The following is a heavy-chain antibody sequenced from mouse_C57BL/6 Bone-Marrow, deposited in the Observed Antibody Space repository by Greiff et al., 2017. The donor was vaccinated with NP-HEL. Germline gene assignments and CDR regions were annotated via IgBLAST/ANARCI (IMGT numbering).Heavy chain of an antibody. J-gene: IGHJ2*01. CDR2: ISTGGDYT. CDR1: GFTFSSYA. CDR3: TGGDYYGSSSDY. Sequence: EVHLVESGEGLVKPGGSLKLSCAASGFTFSSYAMSWVRQTPEKRLEWVAYISTGGDYTYYADTVQGRSTISRDTSRNTLYLHMSSLKSEDAAMYYCTGGDYYGSSSDYWGQGTPLTVSS. D-gene: IGHD1-1*01. V-gene: IGHV5-9-1*02.